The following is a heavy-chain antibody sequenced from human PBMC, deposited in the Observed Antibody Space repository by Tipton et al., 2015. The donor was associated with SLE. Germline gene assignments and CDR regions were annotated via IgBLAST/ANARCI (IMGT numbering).Heavy chain of an antibody. CDR3: AKDIHHRGYSGFDY. CDR2: ISYDGSNK. Sequence: SLRLSCAASGFTFSSYAMYWVRQAPGKGLEWVAVISYDGSNKYYADSVKGRFTISRDNSKNSLYLQMNSLRAEDTALYYCAKDIHHRGYSGFDYWGQGTLVTVSS. V-gene: IGHV3-30-3*01. J-gene: IGHJ4*02. D-gene: IGHD5-12*01. CDR1: GFTFSSYA.